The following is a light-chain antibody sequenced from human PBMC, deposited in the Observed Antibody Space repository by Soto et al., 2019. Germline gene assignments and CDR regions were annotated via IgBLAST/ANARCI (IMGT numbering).Light chain of an antibody. CDR2: DAS. V-gene: IGKV3-15*01. CDR1: QSVGSD. Sequence: PGEIATLSCRASQSVGSDLAWYQQKPGQTPRLLIYDASTRATGIPTRFSGSGSGTDFTLTISSLQSEDFAVYYCQQYNNWPWTFGQGTKVDI. J-gene: IGKJ1*01. CDR3: QQYNNWPWT.